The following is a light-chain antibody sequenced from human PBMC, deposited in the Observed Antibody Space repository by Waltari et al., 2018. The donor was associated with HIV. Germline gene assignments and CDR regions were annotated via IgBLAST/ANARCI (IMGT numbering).Light chain of an antibody. CDR1: QSISNY. J-gene: IGKJ1*01. Sequence: DIQMTQSPSTLSASIGDRVNITCRVTQSISNYLAWYQQKPGKVPKLLIYRASSLESGVPSRFSGSGSGTEFTLTISSLQPDDFATYYCQQYKINWMFGQGTKVEIK. V-gene: IGKV1-5*03. CDR2: RAS. CDR3: QQYKINWM.